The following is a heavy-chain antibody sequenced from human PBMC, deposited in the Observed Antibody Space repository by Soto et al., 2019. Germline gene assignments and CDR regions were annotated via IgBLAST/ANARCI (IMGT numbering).Heavy chain of an antibody. CDR3: AKVSASERDSPVIIGCDA. CDR1: GVSMSGHF. CDR2: IYHTGSI. D-gene: IGHD6-19*01. Sequence: QVQLQESGPGLVKPSETLSLTCTVSGVSMSGHFWNWIRQTPGRGLEWIGYIYHTGSIQYNPSLKSVVTISIDTAKRQFSLKLKSVAAADTATYYCAKVSASERDSPVIIGCDAWGQRALVTVSA. V-gene: IGHV4-59*11. J-gene: IGHJ5*02.